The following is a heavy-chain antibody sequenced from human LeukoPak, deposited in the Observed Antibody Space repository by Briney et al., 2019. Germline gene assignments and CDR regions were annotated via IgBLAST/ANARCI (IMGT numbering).Heavy chain of an antibody. CDR3: ARADTAMVTNFDY. CDR1: GYTFTGYY. V-gene: IGHV1-2*02. J-gene: IGHJ4*02. D-gene: IGHD5-18*01. CDR2: INPNSGGT. Sequence: ASVKVSCKASGYTFTGYYMHWVRQAPGQGLEWMGWINPNSGGTNYAQKFQGRVTMTRDTSISTAYMELSRLRSDGTAVYYCARADTAMVTNFDYWGQGTLVTVSS.